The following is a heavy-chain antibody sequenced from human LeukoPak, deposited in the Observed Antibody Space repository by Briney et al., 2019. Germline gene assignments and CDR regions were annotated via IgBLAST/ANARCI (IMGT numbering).Heavy chain of an antibody. CDR1: GYTFTSYG. Sequence: ASVKVSCKASGYTFTSYGISWVRQAPGQGLEWMGWISAYNGNTNYAQKLQGRVTMTTDTSTSTAYMELRSLRSGDTAVYYCARDTLRYCTNGVCSPFDYWGQGTLVTVSS. J-gene: IGHJ4*02. CDR3: ARDTLRYCTNGVCSPFDY. V-gene: IGHV1-18*01. D-gene: IGHD2-8*01. CDR2: ISAYNGNT.